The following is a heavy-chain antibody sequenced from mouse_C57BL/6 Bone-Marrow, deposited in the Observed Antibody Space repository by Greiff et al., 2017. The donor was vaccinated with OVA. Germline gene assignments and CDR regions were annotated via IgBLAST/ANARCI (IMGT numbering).Heavy chain of an antibody. Sequence: QATLKESGPGILQPSQTLSLTCSFSGFSLSTFGMGVGWIRQPSGKGLEWLAHIWWDDDKYYNPALKSRLTISKDTSKNQVFLKIANVDTADTATYYCARNEGGYGNSYAMDYWGQGTSVTVSS. CDR2: IWWDDDK. CDR1: GFSLSTFGMG. D-gene: IGHD2-1*01. V-gene: IGHV8-8*01. J-gene: IGHJ4*01. CDR3: ARNEGGYGNSYAMDY.